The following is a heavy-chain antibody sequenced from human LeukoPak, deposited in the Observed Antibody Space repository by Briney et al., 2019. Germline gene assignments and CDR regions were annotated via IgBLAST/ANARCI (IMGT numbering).Heavy chain of an antibody. Sequence: SETLSLTCTVSGYSISSGYYWGWIRQPPGKGLEWIGSIYHSGSTYYNPSLKSRVTISVDTSKNQFSLKLSSVTAADTAVYYCARSCSGGSCTWGQGTLVTVSS. D-gene: IGHD2-15*01. J-gene: IGHJ4*02. CDR3: ARSCSGGSCT. CDR2: IYHSGST. CDR1: GYSISSGYY. V-gene: IGHV4-38-2*02.